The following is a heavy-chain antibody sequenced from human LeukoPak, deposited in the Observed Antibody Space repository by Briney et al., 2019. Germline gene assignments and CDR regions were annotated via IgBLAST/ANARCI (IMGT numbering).Heavy chain of an antibody. V-gene: IGHV3-7*01. CDR3: ARGGKIRSSSSVLDY. CDR2: IKQDGSEK. CDR1: GFTFSSYW. Sequence: GGSLRLSCAASGFTFSSYWMSWVRQAPGKGLEWVANIKQDGSEKYYVDSVKGRFTISRDNAKNSLYLQMNSLRAEDTAVYYCARGGKIRSSSSVLDYWGQGTLVTVSS. J-gene: IGHJ4*02. D-gene: IGHD6-6*01.